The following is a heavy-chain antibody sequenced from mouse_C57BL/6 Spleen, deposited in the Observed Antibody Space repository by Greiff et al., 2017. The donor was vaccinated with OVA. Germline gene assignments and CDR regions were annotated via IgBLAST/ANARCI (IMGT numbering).Heavy chain of an antibody. CDR3: ARRRDYGSFDY. V-gene: IGHV5-17*01. D-gene: IGHD2-4*01. CDR1: GFTFSDYG. Sequence: EVKLVESGGGLVKPGGSLKLSCAASGFTFSDYGMHWVRQAPEKGLEWVAYISSGSSTIYYEDTVKGRFTISRDNAKNTLFLQMTSLRSEDTAMYYCARRRDYGSFDYWGQGTTLTVSS. CDR2: ISSGSSTI. J-gene: IGHJ2*01.